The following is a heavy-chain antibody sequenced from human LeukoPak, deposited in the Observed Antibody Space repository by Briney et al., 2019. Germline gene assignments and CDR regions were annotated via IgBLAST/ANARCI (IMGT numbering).Heavy chain of an antibody. Sequence: ASVKVSCKASGYTFTGYYMHWVRQAPGQGLEWMGWINPNSGGTNYAQKFQGWVTMTRDTSISTAYMELSRLRSDDTAVYYCARSLNVLRFLEWLPTYDYWGQGTLVTVSS. V-gene: IGHV1-2*04. CDR3: ARSLNVLRFLEWLPTYDY. CDR1: GYTFTGYY. J-gene: IGHJ4*02. CDR2: INPNSGGT. D-gene: IGHD3-3*01.